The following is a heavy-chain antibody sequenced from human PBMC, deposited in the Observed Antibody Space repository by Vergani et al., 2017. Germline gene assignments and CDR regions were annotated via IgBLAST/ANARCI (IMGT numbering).Heavy chain of an antibody. CDR1: GFTFSSYG. CDR2: IWYDGSNK. Sequence: QVQLVESGGGVVQPGRSLRLSCAASGFTFSSYGMHWVRQAPGKGLEWVAVIWYDGSNKYYADSVKGRFTISRDNSKNTLYLQMNSLRAEDTAVYYCARGFWSGYRPYFDYWGQGTLVTVSS. J-gene: IGHJ4*02. D-gene: IGHD3-3*01. CDR3: ARGFWSGYRPYFDY. V-gene: IGHV3-33*01.